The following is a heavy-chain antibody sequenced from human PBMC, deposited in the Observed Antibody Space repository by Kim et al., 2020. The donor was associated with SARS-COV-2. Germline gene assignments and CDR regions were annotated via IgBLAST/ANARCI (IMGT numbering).Heavy chain of an antibody. Sequence: ASVKVSCKASGYTFTSYAMNWVRQAPGQGLEWMGWINTNTGNPTYAQGFTGRFVFSLDTSVSTAYLQISSLKAEDTAVYYCAGGGSSSWYLYYYYGMDVWGQGTTVTVSS. CDR1: GYTFTSYA. V-gene: IGHV7-4-1*02. D-gene: IGHD6-13*01. CDR3: AGGGSSSWYLYYYYGMDV. J-gene: IGHJ6*02. CDR2: INTNTGNP.